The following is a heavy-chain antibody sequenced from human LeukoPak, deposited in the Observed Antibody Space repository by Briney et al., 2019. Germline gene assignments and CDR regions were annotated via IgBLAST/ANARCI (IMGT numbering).Heavy chain of an antibody. J-gene: IGHJ4*02. V-gene: IGHV3-43*01. Sequence: GGSLRLSCATSGFAFDDHTMHWVRQLPGKGLEWLSLISWEGSTTYYADSVKDRFTISRDTSKNSLYLRMNSLRTEDAALYYCAKARSSSWSYLESWGQGTLSPSPQ. CDR1: GFAFDDHT. D-gene: IGHD6-13*01. CDR3: AKARSSSWSYLES. CDR2: ISWEGSTT.